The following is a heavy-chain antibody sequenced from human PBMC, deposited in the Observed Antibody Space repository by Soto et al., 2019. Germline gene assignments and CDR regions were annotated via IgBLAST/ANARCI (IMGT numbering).Heavy chain of an antibody. J-gene: IGHJ5*02. V-gene: IGHV4-61*01. CDR3: ARASSGYHP. D-gene: IGHD3-22*01. Sequence: SETLSLTCTVSGGSVSSGSYYWSWIRQPPGKGLEWIGYIYYSGSTNYNPSLKSRVTLSVDTSKNQFSLKLSSVTAADTAVYYCARASSGYHPWGQGTLVTVSS. CDR1: GGSVSSGSYY. CDR2: IYYSGST.